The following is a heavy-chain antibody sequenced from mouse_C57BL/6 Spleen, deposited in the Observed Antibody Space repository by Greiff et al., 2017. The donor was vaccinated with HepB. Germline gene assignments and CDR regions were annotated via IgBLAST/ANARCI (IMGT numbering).Heavy chain of an antibody. D-gene: IGHD1-1*01. J-gene: IGHJ4*01. CDR2: IDPENGDT. Sequence: VQLKESGAELVRPGASVKLSCTASGFNIKDDYMHWVKQRPEQGLEWIGWIDPENGDTEYASKFQGKATITADTSSNTAYLQLSSLTSEDTAVYYCTTPYYGYAMDYWGQGTSVTVSS. V-gene: IGHV14-4*01. CDR3: TTPYYGYAMDY. CDR1: GFNIKDDY.